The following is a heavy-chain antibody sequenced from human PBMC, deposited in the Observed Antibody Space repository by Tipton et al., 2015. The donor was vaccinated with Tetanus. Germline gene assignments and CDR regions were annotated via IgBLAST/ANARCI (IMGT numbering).Heavy chain of an antibody. V-gene: IGHV4-59*01. Sequence: LRLSCNVSGGSITKDYWSWIRQSPGKTLEGIGYISHSGSPNYNPSLKSRATVSVDTSKNQFSLDLTSVTAADTGVYYCAGSQWLDGFIFDYWGQGSLVTVAS. CDR1: GGSITKDY. D-gene: IGHD6-19*01. CDR2: ISHSGSP. J-gene: IGHJ4*02. CDR3: AGSQWLDGFIFDY.